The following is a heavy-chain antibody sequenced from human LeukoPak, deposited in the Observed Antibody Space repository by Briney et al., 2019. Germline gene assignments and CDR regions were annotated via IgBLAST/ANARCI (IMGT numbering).Heavy chain of an antibody. D-gene: IGHD6-19*01. Sequence: SETLSLTCAVYGGSFSGYYWSWIRQPPGKGLEWIGEINHSGSTNYNPSLKSRVTISVDTSKNQFSLELSSVTAADTAVYYCATLAVRYYYYGMDVWGQGTTVTVSS. CDR3: ATLAVRYYYYGMDV. CDR2: INHSGST. V-gene: IGHV4-34*01. J-gene: IGHJ6*02. CDR1: GGSFSGYY.